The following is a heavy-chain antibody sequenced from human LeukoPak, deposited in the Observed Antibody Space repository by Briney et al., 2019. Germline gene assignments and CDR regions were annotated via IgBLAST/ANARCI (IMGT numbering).Heavy chain of an antibody. CDR1: GFTFSSYFW. D-gene: IGHD6-19*01. J-gene: IGHJ4*02. CDR2: IKSDGSSS. CDR3: ARARWSSTGWFLGY. Sequence: GGSLRLSCAASGFTFSSYFWMHWVRQAPGKGLVWVSRIKSDGSSSTYADSVKGRFTISRDNAKNSLYLQMNTLRAEDTAVYYCARARWSSTGWFLGYWGQGTLVTVSS. V-gene: IGHV3-74*01.